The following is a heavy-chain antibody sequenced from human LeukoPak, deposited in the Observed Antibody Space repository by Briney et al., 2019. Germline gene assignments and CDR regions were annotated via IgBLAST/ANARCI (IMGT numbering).Heavy chain of an antibody. V-gene: IGHV3-30*02. D-gene: IGHD2-2*01. Sequence: PGGSLRLSCAASGFTFSSYGMHWVRQAPGKGLEWVAFIRYDGSNKYYADSVKGRFTISRDNSKNTLYLQMNSLRAEDTAVYYCAKDTLGYCSSTSCYSLGEYNWFDPWSQGTLVTVSS. J-gene: IGHJ5*02. CDR1: GFTFSSYG. CDR3: AKDTLGYCSSTSCYSLGEYNWFDP. CDR2: IRYDGSNK.